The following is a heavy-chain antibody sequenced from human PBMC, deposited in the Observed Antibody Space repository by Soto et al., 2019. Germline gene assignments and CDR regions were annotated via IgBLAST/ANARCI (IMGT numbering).Heavy chain of an antibody. CDR2: IYDRGSV. D-gene: IGHD3-3*01. V-gene: IGHV4-59*01. CDR1: GDSIGSYH. CDR3: ARGKYDPWSGYYPPNWSDP. Sequence: SETLSLTCFVSGDSIGSYHWNWLRQPPGRGLEWIGYIYDRGSVRYNPSLNSRVTISVYRSRNQFSLSLSPVTAADTAMYYCARGKYDPWSGYYPPNWSDPRGPGTLVTVSS. J-gene: IGHJ5*02.